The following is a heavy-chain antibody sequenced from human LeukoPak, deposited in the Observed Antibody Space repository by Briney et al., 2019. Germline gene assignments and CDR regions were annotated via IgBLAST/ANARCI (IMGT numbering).Heavy chain of an antibody. CDR1: GFTFSDYY. D-gene: IGHD2-21*01. CDR2: IKQDGSEK. CDR3: ARYCGGDCYGMDV. Sequence: GGSLRLSCGASGFTFSDYYMSWVRQAPGKGLEWVANIKQDGSEKDYVDSVKGRFTISRDNAKNSLYLQMNNLRAEDTAVYYCARYCGGDCYGMDVWGQGTTVTVSS. J-gene: IGHJ6*02. V-gene: IGHV3-7*01.